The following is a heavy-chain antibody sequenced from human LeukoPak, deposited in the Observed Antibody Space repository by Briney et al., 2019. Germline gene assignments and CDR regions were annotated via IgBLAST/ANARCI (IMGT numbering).Heavy chain of an antibody. CDR2: IHGNGST. CDR1: GASITSLS. CDR3: ARDMVSTWPYFYTYYYMDV. Sequence: SETLSLTCTVSGASITSLSWNWIRQPAGKGLEWIGRIHGNGSTNYNPSLKSRVTMSLDTTKSQFSLKVPSVTAADTALYYCARDMVSTWPYFYTYYYMDVWGQGTTVAVSS. J-gene: IGHJ6*03. V-gene: IGHV4-4*07. D-gene: IGHD2/OR15-2a*01.